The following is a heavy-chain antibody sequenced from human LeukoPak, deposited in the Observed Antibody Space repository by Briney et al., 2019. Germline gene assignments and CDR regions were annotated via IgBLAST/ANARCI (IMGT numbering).Heavy chain of an antibody. CDR1: GGSISSSSYY. CDR2: IYYSGST. D-gene: IGHD3-22*01. Sequence: SETLSLTCTVSGGSISSSSYYWGWIRQPPGKGLEWIGSIYYSGSTYYNPSLKSRVTISVDTSKNQFSLKLSSVTAADTAVYYCARSPGVVTPICYFDYWGQGTLVTVSS. V-gene: IGHV4-39*01. J-gene: IGHJ4*02. CDR3: ARSPGVVTPICYFDY.